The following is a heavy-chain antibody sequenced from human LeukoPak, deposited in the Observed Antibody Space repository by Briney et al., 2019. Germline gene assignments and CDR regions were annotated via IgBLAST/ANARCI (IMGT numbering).Heavy chain of an antibody. Sequence: PGGSLRLSCAASGFTFSSYGMHWVRQAPGKGLEWVAVIWYDGSNKYYADSVKGRFTISRDNSKNTLYLQRNSLRAEDTAVYYCARGTRIAVAGIPYYFDYWGQGTLVTVSS. CDR3: ARGTRIAVAGIPYYFDY. D-gene: IGHD6-19*01. V-gene: IGHV3-33*01. CDR2: IWYDGSNK. J-gene: IGHJ4*02. CDR1: GFTFSSYG.